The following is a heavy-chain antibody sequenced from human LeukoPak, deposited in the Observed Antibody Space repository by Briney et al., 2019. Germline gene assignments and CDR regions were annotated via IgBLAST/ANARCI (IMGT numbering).Heavy chain of an antibody. CDR3: AKDSWDSSGCYYGLILNDAFDI. D-gene: IGHD3-22*01. CDR2: ISGSGGST. Sequence: GGSLRLSCAASGFTFNNFAMSWVRQAPGKGLEWVSAISGSGGSTYYADSVKGRFTISRDNSKNTLYLQMNSLRAEDTAVYYCAKDSWDSSGCYYGLILNDAFDIWGQGTMVTVSS. V-gene: IGHV3-23*01. CDR1: GFTFNNFA. J-gene: IGHJ3*02.